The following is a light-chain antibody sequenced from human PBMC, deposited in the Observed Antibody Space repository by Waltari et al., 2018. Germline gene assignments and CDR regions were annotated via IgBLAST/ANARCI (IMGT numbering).Light chain of an antibody. Sequence: QSVLTQPPSASGTPGQRVTISCSGSASNIGGNLVNWYQQFPGKPPKLLIYRSDLRPPGVPDRFSGSKSGTSASLAISGLQSEDEADYFCASWDDSLNGHWVFGGGTKVTVL. CDR3: ASWDDSLNGHWV. CDR2: RSD. J-gene: IGLJ3*02. V-gene: IGLV1-44*01. CDR1: ASNIGGNL.